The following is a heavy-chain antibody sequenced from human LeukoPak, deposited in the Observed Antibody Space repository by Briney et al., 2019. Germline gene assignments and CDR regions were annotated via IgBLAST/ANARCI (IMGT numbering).Heavy chain of an antibody. V-gene: IGHV1-8*03. D-gene: IGHD6-13*01. Sequence: GASVKVSCKASGYTFASYGINWVRQATGQGLEWMGWMNPNSGNTGYAQKFQGRVTITRNTSISTAYVELSSLRSEDTAVYYCARTSLSSSWYGSNWFDPWGQGTLVTVSS. CDR1: GYTFASYG. J-gene: IGHJ5*02. CDR3: ARTSLSSSWYGSNWFDP. CDR2: MNPNSGNT.